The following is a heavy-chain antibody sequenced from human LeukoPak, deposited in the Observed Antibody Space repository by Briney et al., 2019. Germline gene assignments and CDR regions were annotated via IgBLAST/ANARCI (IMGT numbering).Heavy chain of an antibody. V-gene: IGHV4-39*01. D-gene: IGHD6-13*01. CDR1: GGSISSSSYY. CDR2: IYYSGST. CDR3: ARRDSSSWYNWFDP. Sequence: SETLSLTCTVSGGSISSSSYYWGWIRQPPGKGLGWIGSIYYSGSTYYNPSLKSRVTISVDTSKNQFSLKLSSVTAADTAVYYCARRDSSSWYNWFDPWGQGTLVTVSS. J-gene: IGHJ5*02.